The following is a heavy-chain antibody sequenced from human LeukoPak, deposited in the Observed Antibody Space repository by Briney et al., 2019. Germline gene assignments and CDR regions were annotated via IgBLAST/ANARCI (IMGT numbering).Heavy chain of an antibody. J-gene: IGHJ4*02. D-gene: IGHD1-1*01. CDR2: IAGSDGRP. CDR3: ARGIYWRLDY. CDR1: GFIFNSNG. Sequence: QTGGSLRLSCAISGFIFNSNGMNWVRQTPGKGLVWISTIAGSDGRPYYADSVKGRFTISRDNSKNTVSLEMNSLRVEDTGVYYCARGIYWRLDYWGQGTLVTVSS. V-gene: IGHV3-23*01.